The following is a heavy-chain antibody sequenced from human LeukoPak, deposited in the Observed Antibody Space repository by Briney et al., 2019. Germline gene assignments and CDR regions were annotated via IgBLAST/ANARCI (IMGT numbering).Heavy chain of an antibody. V-gene: IGHV1-24*01. CDR2: FDPEDGET. CDR3: VRFAAGPDPYYP. D-gene: IGHD6-25*01. CDR1: GYTLTELS. J-gene: IGHJ5*02. Sequence: SVKVSCKVSGYTLTELSMHWVRQAPGEGLEWMGGFDPEDGETIYAQNFQGRVTMTEDTSTDTAYMELNNLTSEDTAVYYCVRFAAGPDPYYPWGQGTLVTVSS.